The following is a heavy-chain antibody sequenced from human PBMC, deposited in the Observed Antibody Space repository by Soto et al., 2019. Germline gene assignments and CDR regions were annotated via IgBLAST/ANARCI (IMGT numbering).Heavy chain of an antibody. J-gene: IGHJ4*02. CDR2: ITADRCTT. CDR3: TREFSSGSI. CDR1: GYTFAGRA. V-gene: IGHV1-3*01. Sequence: SVKVSCKASGYTFAGRAIHWVRQAPGQILELIGCITADRCTTXXXXXXXXXXXXAXDAXXSTXXXXXVXXXXXDTAVYYCTREFSSGSIWGQGTLVTVSS. D-gene: IGHD3-10*01.